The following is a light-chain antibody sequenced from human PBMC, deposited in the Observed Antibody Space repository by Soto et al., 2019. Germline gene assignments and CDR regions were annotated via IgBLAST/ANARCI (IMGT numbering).Light chain of an antibody. CDR2: GAS. Sequence: EIVLTQSPGTPSLSPGERATLSCRASQSVSSSYLAWYQQKPGQAPRFLIYGASSRATGIPDRFSGSGSGTDFTLTISRLEPEDFAVYYCQQYGSSSITFGQGTRLEIK. J-gene: IGKJ5*01. CDR3: QQYGSSSIT. CDR1: QSVSSSY. V-gene: IGKV3-20*01.